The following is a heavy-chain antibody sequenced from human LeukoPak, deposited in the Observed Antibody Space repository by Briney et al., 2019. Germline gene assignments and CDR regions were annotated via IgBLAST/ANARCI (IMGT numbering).Heavy chain of an antibody. V-gene: IGHV3-23*01. CDR1: GFTFSTYA. CDR2: ISGRGVST. CDR3: AREGYSGYGHWFDS. J-gene: IGHJ5*01. D-gene: IGHD5-12*01. Sequence: GGSLRLSCAASGFTFSTYAMSWVRQAPGKGLEWVSAISGRGVSTSYADSVRGRFTISRDNSKNTLYLQMNSLRAEDTAVYYCAREGYSGYGHWFDSWGQGTQVTVSS.